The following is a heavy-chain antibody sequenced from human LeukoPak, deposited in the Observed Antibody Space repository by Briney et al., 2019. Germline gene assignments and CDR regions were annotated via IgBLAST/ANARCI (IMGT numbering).Heavy chain of an antibody. V-gene: IGHV3-48*01. CDR3: ARSYNWNDGVDY. CDR1: GFTFSSYS. Sequence: PGGSLRLSCAASGFTFSSYSMNWVRQAPGKGLEWVSYISSSSSTIYYADSVKGRFTISRDNSKNTLYLQMGSLRAEDMAVYYCARSYNWNDGVDYWGQGTLVTVSS. D-gene: IGHD1-20*01. J-gene: IGHJ4*02. CDR2: ISSSSSTI.